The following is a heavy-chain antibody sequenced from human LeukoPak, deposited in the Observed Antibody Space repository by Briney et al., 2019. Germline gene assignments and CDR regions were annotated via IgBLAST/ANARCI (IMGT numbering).Heavy chain of an antibody. Sequence: SETLSLSCTVSGGSISSYYWSWIRQPPGKGLEWIGYIYYSGSTNYNPSLKSRVTISVDTSKNQFSLKLSSVTAADTAVYYCARVPRGERAILTGYYYMDVWGKGTTVAISS. J-gene: IGHJ6*03. CDR1: GGSISSYY. CDR3: ARVPRGERAILTGYYYMDV. V-gene: IGHV4-59*01. D-gene: IGHD3-9*01. CDR2: IYYSGST.